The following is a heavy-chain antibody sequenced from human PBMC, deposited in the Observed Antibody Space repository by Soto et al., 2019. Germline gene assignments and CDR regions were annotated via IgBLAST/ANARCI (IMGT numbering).Heavy chain of an antibody. CDR2: FDPEDGET. J-gene: IGHJ6*02. D-gene: IGHD3-22*01. CDR1: GYTLTELS. V-gene: IGHV1-24*01. CDR3: ATGYYYDSSDKGSYYYYGMDV. Sequence: GASVKVSCKVSGYTLTELSMHWVRQAPGKGLEWMGGFDPEDGETIYAQKFQGRVTMTEDTSTDTAYMKLSSLRSDDTAVYYCATGYYYDSSDKGSYYYYGMDVWGQGTTVTVSS.